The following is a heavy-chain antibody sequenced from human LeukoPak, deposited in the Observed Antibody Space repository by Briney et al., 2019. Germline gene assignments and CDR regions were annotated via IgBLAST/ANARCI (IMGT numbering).Heavy chain of an antibody. CDR2: INSDGSST. CDR3: ARDLGMTSMDI. Sequence: PGGSLRLSCGASGFTFSIYWMHWVRQAPGKGLVWVSRINSDGSSTNYADSVKGRFTISRDNAKNTLYLQMNSLGAEDTAVYYCARDLGMTSMDIWGQGTTVTVSS. J-gene: IGHJ3*02. V-gene: IGHV3-74*01. D-gene: IGHD2-21*02. CDR1: GFTFSIYW.